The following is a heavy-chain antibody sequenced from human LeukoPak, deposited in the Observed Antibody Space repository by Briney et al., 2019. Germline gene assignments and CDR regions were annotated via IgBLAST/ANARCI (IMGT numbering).Heavy chain of an antibody. CDR3: ARDRGIQLWSPLDAFDI. V-gene: IGHV3-11*04. CDR1: GFTFSDYY. CDR2: ISSSGSTI. D-gene: IGHD5-18*01. Sequence: GGSLRLSCAASGFTFSDYYMSWIRQAPGKGLEWVSYISSSGSTIYYADSVKGRFTISRDNAKNSLYLQMNSLRAEDTAVYYCARDRGIQLWSPLDAFDIWGQGTMVTVSS. J-gene: IGHJ3*02.